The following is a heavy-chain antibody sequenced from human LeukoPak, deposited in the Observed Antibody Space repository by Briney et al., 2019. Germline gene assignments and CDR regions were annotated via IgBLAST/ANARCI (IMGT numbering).Heavy chain of an antibody. D-gene: IGHD5-18*01. CDR3: AEVGPDTAMVMVTRHFDY. CDR1: GGSISSYY. CDR2: IYYSGST. V-gene: IGHV4-59*01. J-gene: IGHJ4*02. Sequence: SETLSLTCTVSGGSISSYYWSWIRQPPGKGLEWIGYIYYSGSTNYNPSLKSRVTISVDTSKNQFSLKLSPVTAADTAVYYCAEVGPDTAMVMVTRHFDYWGQGTLVTVSS.